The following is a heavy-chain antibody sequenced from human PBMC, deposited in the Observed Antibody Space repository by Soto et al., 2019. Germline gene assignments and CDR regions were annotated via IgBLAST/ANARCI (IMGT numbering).Heavy chain of an antibody. CDR2: ISSSGSTI. J-gene: IGHJ5*02. Sequence: GSLRLSCAASGFTFSDYYMSWIRQAPGKGLEWVSYISSSGSTIYYADSVKGRFTISRDNAKNSLYLQMNSLRAEDTAVYYCATQYYYDSSGYYLFDPWGQGTLVTVSS. CDR3: ATQYYYDSSGYYLFDP. D-gene: IGHD3-22*01. CDR1: GFTFSDYY. V-gene: IGHV3-11*01.